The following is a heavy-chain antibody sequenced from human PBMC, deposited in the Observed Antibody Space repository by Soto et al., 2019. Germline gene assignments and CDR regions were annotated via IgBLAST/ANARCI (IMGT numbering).Heavy chain of an antibody. CDR1: GYTFTVYY. V-gene: IGHV1-2*04. Sequence: ASVKVSCKASGYTFTVYYMHWVRQAPGQGLEWMGWINPNSGGTNYAQKFQGWVTMTRDTSISAAYMELSRLRSDDTAVYYCARDCGYGDYYFDYWGQGTLVTVSS. D-gene: IGHD4-17*01. CDR3: ARDCGYGDYYFDY. J-gene: IGHJ4*02. CDR2: INPNSGGT.